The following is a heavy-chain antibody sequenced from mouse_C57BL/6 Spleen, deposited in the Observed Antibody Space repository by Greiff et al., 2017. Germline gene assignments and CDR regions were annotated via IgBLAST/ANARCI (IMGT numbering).Heavy chain of an antibody. CDR1: GYSITSGYY. CDR2: ISYDGSN. J-gene: IGHJ3*01. CDR3: ARDRELGEEGFAY. V-gene: IGHV3-6*01. Sequence: ESGPGLVKPSQSLSLTCSVTGYSITSGYYWNWIRQFPGNKLEWMGYISYDGSNNYNPSLKNRISITRDTSKNQFFLKLNSVTTEDTATYYCARDRELGEEGFAYWGQGTLVTVSA. D-gene: IGHD4-1*01.